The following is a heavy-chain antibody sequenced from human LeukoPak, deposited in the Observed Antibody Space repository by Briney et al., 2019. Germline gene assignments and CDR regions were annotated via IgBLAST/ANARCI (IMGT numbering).Heavy chain of an antibody. CDR2: IYTSGST. CDR3: ARERAYYDILPRWFDP. D-gene: IGHD3-9*01. V-gene: IGHV4-61*02. Sequence: SETLSLTCTVSGGSISSGSYYWSWIRQPAEKGLEWIGRIYTSGSTNYNPSLKSRVTISLDTSKNQFSLKLISVTAADRAVYYCARERAYYDILPRWFDPWGQGTLVTVSS. CDR1: GGSISSGSYY. J-gene: IGHJ5*02.